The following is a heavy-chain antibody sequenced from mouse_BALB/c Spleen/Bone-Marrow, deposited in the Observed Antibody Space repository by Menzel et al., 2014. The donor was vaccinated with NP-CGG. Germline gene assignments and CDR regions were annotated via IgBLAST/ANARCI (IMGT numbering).Heavy chain of an antibody. Sequence: VMLVESGAELVRPGTSVKVSCKASGYAFTNYLIEWVKQRPGQGLEWIGVINPGSGGANYNEKFKGKATLTADKSSSTAYMQLSSLTSDDSAVYFCAREWTARAVDYRPKGTTLTVTT. J-gene: IGHJ2*01. CDR2: INPGSGGA. CDR1: GYAFTNYL. V-gene: IGHV1-54*01. CDR3: AREWTARAVDY. D-gene: IGHD3-2*01.